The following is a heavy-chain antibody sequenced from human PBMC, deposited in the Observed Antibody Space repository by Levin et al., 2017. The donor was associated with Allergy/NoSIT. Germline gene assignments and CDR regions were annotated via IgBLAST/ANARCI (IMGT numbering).Heavy chain of an antibody. V-gene: IGHV3-33*01. J-gene: IGHJ3*02. CDR2: IWFDGSNR. Sequence: GGSLRLSCAASGFSFTSYGMYWVRQAPGKGLEWVAVIWFDGSNRYYADSVKGRFTISRDNSKNTLYLQVNSLRAEDTAVYYCARSRSPAGTDAFDIWGQGTVVTVSS. CDR1: GFSFTSYG. CDR3: ARSRSPAGTDAFDI. D-gene: IGHD2-2*01.